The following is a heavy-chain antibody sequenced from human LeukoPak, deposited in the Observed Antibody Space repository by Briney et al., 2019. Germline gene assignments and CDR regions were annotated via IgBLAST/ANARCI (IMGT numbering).Heavy chain of an antibody. D-gene: IGHD3-3*01. Sequence: SETLSLTCTVSGGSISSGDYYWSWLRQPPGKGLEWIGYIYYSGSTYYNPSLKSRVTISVDTSKNQFSLKLSSVTAADTAVYYCARVVGITIFGVAAGGWFDPWGQGTLVTVSS. CDR1: GGSISSGDYY. V-gene: IGHV4-30-4*01. CDR2: IYYSGST. CDR3: ARVVGITIFGVAAGGWFDP. J-gene: IGHJ5*02.